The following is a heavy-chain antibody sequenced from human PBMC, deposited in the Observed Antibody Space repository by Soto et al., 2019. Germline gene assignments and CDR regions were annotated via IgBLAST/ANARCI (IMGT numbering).Heavy chain of an antibody. CDR3: ARDWSIIVGAPYGMDV. CDR2: IYTSGST. V-gene: IGHV4-4*07. J-gene: IGHJ6*02. D-gene: IGHD1-26*01. Sequence: SETLSLTCTVSGGSISSYYWSWIRQPAGKGLEWIGRIYTSGSTNYNPSLESRVTMSVDTSKNQFSLKLSSVTAADTAVYYCARDWSIIVGAPYGMDVWGQGTTVTVSS. CDR1: GGSISSYY.